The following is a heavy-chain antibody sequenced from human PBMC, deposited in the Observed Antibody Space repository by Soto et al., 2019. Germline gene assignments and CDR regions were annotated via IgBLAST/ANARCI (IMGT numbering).Heavy chain of an antibody. CDR2: ISGSGVLT. CDR1: GFPFSSYA. CDR3: AKGGYYSVFDI. V-gene: IGHV3-23*01. J-gene: IGHJ3*02. D-gene: IGHD3-16*01. Sequence: EMQLLESGGGLVQPGGSLRLSCVASGFPFSSYAMSWVRQTPGQGLEWVSGISGSGVLTYYADSVKGRFTISRDNSHHTLSLQGHRLRVEDTAVYFCAKGGYYSVFDIWGQGTMVTVSA.